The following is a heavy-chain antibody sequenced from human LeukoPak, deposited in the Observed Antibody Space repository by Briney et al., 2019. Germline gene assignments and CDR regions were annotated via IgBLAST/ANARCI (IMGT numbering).Heavy chain of an antibody. V-gene: IGHV3-7*03. CDR2: INQYGGEI. Sequence: GGSLRLSCAASGFTFSSYAMTWVRQTPGKGLECVANINQYGGEISYVDSVKGRFTISRDNAKNSLSLQMSSLGVEDTAVYYCVKGPLITAAGTYWGQGTLVTVSS. D-gene: IGHD6-13*01. CDR1: GFTFSSYA. CDR3: VKGPLITAAGTY. J-gene: IGHJ4*02.